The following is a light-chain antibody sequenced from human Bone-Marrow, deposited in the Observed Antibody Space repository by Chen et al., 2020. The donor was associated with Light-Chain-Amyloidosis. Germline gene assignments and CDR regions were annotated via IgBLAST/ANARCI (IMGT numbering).Light chain of an antibody. V-gene: IGLV3-21*02. CDR3: QVWDRSSDRPG. J-gene: IGLJ3*02. CDR1: NIGSTS. CDR2: DDS. Sequence: SYVLTQPSSVSVAPGQTATIACWGNNIGSTSVHWYQQTPGQAPLLVVYDDSDRPSGIPERLSGSNSGNTATLTISRVEAGDEADYYCQVWDRSSDRPGFGGGTKLTVL.